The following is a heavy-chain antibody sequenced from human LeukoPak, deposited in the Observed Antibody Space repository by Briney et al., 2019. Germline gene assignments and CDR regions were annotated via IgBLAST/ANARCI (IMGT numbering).Heavy chain of an antibody. Sequence: GVLRLSCAASGFTFSSYWVHWVRQAPGKGLVWVSRINSDGGSTSYADTVKGRFTISRDNAKNTLYLQMNSLRADDTAVYYCASGYSGYDGTLDYWGQGTLVTVSS. V-gene: IGHV3-74*01. CDR2: INSDGGST. D-gene: IGHD5-12*01. CDR1: GFTFSSYW. CDR3: ASGYSGYDGTLDY. J-gene: IGHJ4*02.